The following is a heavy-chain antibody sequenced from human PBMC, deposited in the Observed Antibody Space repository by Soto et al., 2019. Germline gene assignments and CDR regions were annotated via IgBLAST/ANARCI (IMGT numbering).Heavy chain of an antibody. Sequence: GGSLRLSCAASGFTFSDYYMSWIRQAPGKGLEWVSYISSSGSTIYYADSVKGRFTISRDNAKNSLYLQMNSLRAEDTAVYYCAGRGVNDLWSAFDIWGQGTMVTVSS. CDR1: GFTFSDYY. J-gene: IGHJ3*02. V-gene: IGHV3-11*01. CDR2: ISSSGSTI. CDR3: AGRGVNDLWSAFDI. D-gene: IGHD3-3*01.